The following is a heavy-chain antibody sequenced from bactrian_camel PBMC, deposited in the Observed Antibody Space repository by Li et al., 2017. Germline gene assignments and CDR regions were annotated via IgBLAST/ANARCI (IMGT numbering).Heavy chain of an antibody. Sequence: DVQLVESGGGSVEAGGSLRLSCSYTYSPYYMGWFRQAPGEEREGVAYILSDGSASYADSVMGRFTISKDNAKNTLYLQMNSLKPEDTAMYYCAADPNRARCWVGSGQSAYNYWGQGTQVTVS. CDR2: ILSDGSA. CDR3: AADPNRARCWVGSGQSAYNY. J-gene: IGHJ4*01. V-gene: IGHV3S10*01. CDR1: YTYSPYY. D-gene: IGHD1*01.